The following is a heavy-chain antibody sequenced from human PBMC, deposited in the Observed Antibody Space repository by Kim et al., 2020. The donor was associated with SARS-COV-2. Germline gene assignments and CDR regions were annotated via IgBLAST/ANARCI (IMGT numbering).Heavy chain of an antibody. V-gene: IGHV3-23*01. CDR3: AKGKDGDYYGSNGYFY. CDR1: GFRFSIYG. D-gene: IGHD3-22*01. CDR2: ISDSGGLT. J-gene: IGHJ4*02. Sequence: GGSLRLSCATSGFRFSIYGMSWVRQAPGKGLEWVSSISDSGGLTYYADSVKGRFTISRDNSKNTLYLQMNSLRVEDTAVYYCAKGKDGDYYGSNGYFYWGKGSLVTVPS.